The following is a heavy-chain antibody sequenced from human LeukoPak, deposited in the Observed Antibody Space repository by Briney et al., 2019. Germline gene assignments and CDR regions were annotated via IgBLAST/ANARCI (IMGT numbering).Heavy chain of an antibody. D-gene: IGHD2-15*01. J-gene: IGHJ6*03. Sequence: GESLKISCKASGYTFTRYWNGWVRQVPGKGLEWMGIIYPGDSDTTYGPSFRGQVTISADKSSSIIYLQWSSLKASDTAMYYCAREGNTRHYMDVWGKGTTVSVS. CDR2: IYPGDSDT. CDR1: GYTFTRYW. CDR3: AREGNTRHYMDV. V-gene: IGHV5-51*01.